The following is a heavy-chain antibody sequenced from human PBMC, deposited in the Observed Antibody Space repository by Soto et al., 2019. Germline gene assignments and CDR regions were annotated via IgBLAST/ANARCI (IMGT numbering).Heavy chain of an antibody. J-gene: IGHJ4*02. CDR3: ADESSASFDS. Sequence: GGSLRLSCAAAGFRFSSYAMSWVRQAPGKGLEWVSAISGSGGSTWVSVLSGSGGSTYYADSVKGRFTISRDNSKNTLYLQMKSLRVEDTVLYYCADESSASFDSCGQGTPVTVSS. V-gene: IGHV3-23*01. D-gene: IGHD6-6*01. CDR2: ISGSGGSTWVSVLSGSGGST. CDR1: GFRFSSYA.